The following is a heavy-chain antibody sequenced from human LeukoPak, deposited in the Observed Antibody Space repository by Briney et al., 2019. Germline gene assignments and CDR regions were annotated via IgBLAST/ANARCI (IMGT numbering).Heavy chain of an antibody. Sequence: PGGSLRLSCAASGFTFSRHWMSWVRQAPGKGLEWVAHIRQDGNWRHHVDSVKGRFTISRDNAKNSLYLQMNSLRVEDTAVYYCARVTPAVDYWGQGTLVTVSS. CDR2: IRQDGNWR. V-gene: IGHV3-7*01. J-gene: IGHJ4*02. D-gene: IGHD4-17*01. CDR3: ARVTPAVDY. CDR1: GFTFSRHW.